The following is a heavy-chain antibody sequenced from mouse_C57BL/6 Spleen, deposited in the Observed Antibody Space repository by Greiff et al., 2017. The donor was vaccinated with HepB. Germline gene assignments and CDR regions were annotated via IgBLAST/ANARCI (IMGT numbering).Heavy chain of an antibody. CDR3: ALCYDRDLYFDV. CDR1: GYAFSSSW. Sequence: VKLQQSGPELVKPGASVKISCKASGYAFSSSWMNWVKQRPGKGLEWIGRIYPGDGDTNYNGKFKGKATLTADKSSSTAYMQLSSLTSEDSAVYFCALCYDRDLYFDVWGTGTTVTVSS. V-gene: IGHV1-82*01. J-gene: IGHJ1*03. D-gene: IGHD2-12*01. CDR2: IYPGDGDT.